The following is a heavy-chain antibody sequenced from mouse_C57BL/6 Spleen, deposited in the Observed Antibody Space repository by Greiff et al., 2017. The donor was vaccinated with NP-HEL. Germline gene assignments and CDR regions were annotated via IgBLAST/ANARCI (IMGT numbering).Heavy chain of an antibody. CDR3: ARRAYYSSSEFAY. V-gene: IGHV1-72*01. D-gene: IGHD1-1*01. CDR2: IDPNSGGT. J-gene: IGHJ3*01. CDR1: GYTFTSYW. Sequence: VQLQQPGAELVKPGASVKLSCKASGYTFTSYWMHWVKQRPGRGLEWIGRIDPNSGGTKYNEKFKSKATLTVDKPSSTAYMQLSSLTSEDSAYYASARRAYYSSSEFAYWGQGTLVTVSA.